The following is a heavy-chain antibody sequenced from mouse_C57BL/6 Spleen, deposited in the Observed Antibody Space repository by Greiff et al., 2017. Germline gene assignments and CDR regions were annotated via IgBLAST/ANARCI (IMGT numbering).Heavy chain of an antibody. Sequence: EVKLVESGGALVKPGGSLKLSCAASGFTFSRYGLSWVRQTPDKRLEWVATISSGGSYTYYPDSVKGRFTISRDNAKNTLYLQMSSLKSEDTAMYYGARHPRGSTYWYVDVWGTGTTVTVSS. J-gene: IGHJ1*03. CDR2: ISSGGSYT. D-gene: IGHD1-1*01. CDR3: ARHPRGSTYWYVDV. CDR1: GFTFSRYG. V-gene: IGHV5-6*02.